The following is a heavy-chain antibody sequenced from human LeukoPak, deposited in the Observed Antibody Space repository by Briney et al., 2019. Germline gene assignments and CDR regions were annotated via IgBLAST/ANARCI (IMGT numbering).Heavy chain of an antibody. CDR3: ATDRGWRTSGYYLYYFEC. V-gene: IGHV3-7*01. J-gene: IGHJ4*02. CDR2: IKHDGSEK. Sequence: GGSLRLSCAASGFIFTNYFMSWVRQAPGKGLEWVASIKHDGSEKYYVDPVRGRFTISRDNTMNSLYLQMSSLRAEDTAVYYCATDRGWRTSGYYLYYFECWGQGTLVTYSS. CDR1: GFIFTNYF. D-gene: IGHD3-3*01.